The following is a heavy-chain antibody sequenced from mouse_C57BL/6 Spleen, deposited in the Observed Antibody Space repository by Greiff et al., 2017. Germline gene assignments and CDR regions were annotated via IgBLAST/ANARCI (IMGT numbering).Heavy chain of an antibody. V-gene: IGHV3-6*01. Sequence: LLQSGPGLVKPSQSLSLTCSVTGYSITSGYYWNWIRQFPGNKLEWMGYIRYPSSNNYNPSLKNRISITRDTSKNQFFLKLNAVTTEDTATYYCARASSYGYYYAMDYWGQGTSVTVSS. CDR2: IRYPSSN. D-gene: IGHD1-1*01. J-gene: IGHJ4*01. CDR1: GYSITSGYY. CDR3: ARASSYGYYYAMDY.